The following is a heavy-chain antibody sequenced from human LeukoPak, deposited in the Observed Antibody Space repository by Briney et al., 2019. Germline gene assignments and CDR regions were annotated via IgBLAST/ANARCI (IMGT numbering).Heavy chain of an antibody. V-gene: IGHV3-48*01. CDR3: ARGSSRVPNDY. Sequence: GGSLRLSCAASGFTFSSYSMNWVRQAPGKGLEWVSYISSSSSTIYYADSVKGRFTISRDNAKNSLYLQVNSLRAEDTAVYYCARGSSRVPNDYWGQGTLVTVSS. D-gene: IGHD6-13*01. CDR2: ISSSSSTI. CDR1: GFTFSSYS. J-gene: IGHJ4*02.